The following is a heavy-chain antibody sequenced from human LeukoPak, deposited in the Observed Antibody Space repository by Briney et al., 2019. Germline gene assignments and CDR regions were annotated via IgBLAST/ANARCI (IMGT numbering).Heavy chain of an antibody. CDR2: ISAYNGNT. J-gene: IGHJ6*03. V-gene: IGHV1-18*04. CDR3: ARSSGYDFDYMDV. D-gene: IGHD5-12*01. CDR1: GYTFTGYY. Sequence: ASVKVSCKASGYTFTGYYMHWVRQAPGQGLEWMGWISAYNGNTNYAQKLQGRVTMTTDTSTSTAYMELRSLRSDDTAVYYCARSSGYDFDYMDVWGKGTTVTISS.